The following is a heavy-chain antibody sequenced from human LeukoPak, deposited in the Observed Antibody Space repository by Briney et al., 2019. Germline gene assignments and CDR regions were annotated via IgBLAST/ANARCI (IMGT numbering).Heavy chain of an antibody. D-gene: IGHD5-18*01. V-gene: IGHV3-30*18. CDR2: ISYDGSND. J-gene: IGHJ6*02. CDR1: GFAFSSYG. Sequence: PGGSLRLSCAASGFAFSSYGMHWVRQAPGKGLEWVAVISYDGSNDYYADSVKGRFTISRDNSKSTLYLQMNSLRAEDTAVYYCAKVPTRGYSSSYYGMDVWGQGTTVTVSS. CDR3: AKVPTRGYSSSYYGMDV.